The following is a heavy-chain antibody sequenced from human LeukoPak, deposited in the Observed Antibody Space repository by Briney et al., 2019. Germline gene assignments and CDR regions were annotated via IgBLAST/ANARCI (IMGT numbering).Heavy chain of an antibody. Sequence: GGSLRLSCAASGFTFSDYYMSWIRQAPGKGLEWVSYISPSSGDTNYADFVKGRFTISRDNSKNTLYLQMNSLRAEDTAVYYCAKDLSGRKGSFDYWGQGTLVTVSS. CDR1: GFTFSDYY. J-gene: IGHJ4*02. D-gene: IGHD3-10*01. CDR2: ISPSSGDT. V-gene: IGHV3-11*06. CDR3: AKDLSGRKGSFDY.